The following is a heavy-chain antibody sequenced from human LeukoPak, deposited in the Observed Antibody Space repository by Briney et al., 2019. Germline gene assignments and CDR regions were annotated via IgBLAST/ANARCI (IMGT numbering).Heavy chain of an antibody. CDR1: GYTFTGYY. J-gene: IGHJ4*02. V-gene: IGHV1-2*02. CDR2: INPNSGGT. CDR3: ARVPRAYSSGHFDY. D-gene: IGHD6-19*01. Sequence: ASVKVSCKASGYTFTGYYMHWVRQAPGQGLEWMGWINPNSGGTNYAQKFQGRATMTRDTSISTAYMELSRLRSDDTAVYYCARVPRAYSSGHFDYWGQGTLVTVSS.